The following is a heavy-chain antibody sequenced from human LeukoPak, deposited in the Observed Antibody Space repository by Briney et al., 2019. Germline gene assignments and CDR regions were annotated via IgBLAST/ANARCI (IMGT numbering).Heavy chain of an antibody. J-gene: IGHJ4*02. D-gene: IGHD6-19*01. V-gene: IGHV4-38-2*02. CDR2: MYYSGST. CDR3: ARAGGSGLIDY. Sequence: PSETLSLTCTVSGDSLVSGHYWGWIRQPPGKGLEWIGSMYYSGSTYYNPSLKSRVTISINTSKNQFSLKLTSVTAADTAVYYCARAGGSGLIDYWGQGTLVTVSS. CDR1: GDSLVSGHY.